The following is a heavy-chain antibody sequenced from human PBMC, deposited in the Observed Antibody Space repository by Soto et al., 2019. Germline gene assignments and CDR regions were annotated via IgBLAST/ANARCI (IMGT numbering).Heavy chain of an antibody. CDR3: AREPGVVGATGAFDI. V-gene: IGHV1-2*04. CDR2: INPSSGGT. CDR1: GYTFTGYY. Sequence: QVQLVQSGAEVKKPGASVKVSCKASGYTFTGYYMHWVRQAPGQGLEWMGWINPSSGGTNYAQKFQGWVTMTRDTSISTAYMELSRLRSDDTAVYYCAREPGVVGATGAFDIWGQGTMVTVSS. J-gene: IGHJ3*02. D-gene: IGHD1-26*01.